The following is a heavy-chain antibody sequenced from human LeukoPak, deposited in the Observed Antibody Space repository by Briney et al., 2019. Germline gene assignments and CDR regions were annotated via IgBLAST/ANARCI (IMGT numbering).Heavy chain of an antibody. CDR3: AKAELGHHFYDSSGYYFDY. V-gene: IGHV3-11*01. CDR1: GFTFSDYY. CDR2: ISSSGSTI. J-gene: IGHJ4*02. Sequence: GGSLRLSCAASGFTFSDYYMSWIRQAPGKGLEWVSYISSSGSTIYYADSVKGRFTISRDNAKNSLYLQMNSLRAEDTAVYYCAKAELGHHFYDSSGYYFDYWGQGTLVTVSS. D-gene: IGHD3-22*01.